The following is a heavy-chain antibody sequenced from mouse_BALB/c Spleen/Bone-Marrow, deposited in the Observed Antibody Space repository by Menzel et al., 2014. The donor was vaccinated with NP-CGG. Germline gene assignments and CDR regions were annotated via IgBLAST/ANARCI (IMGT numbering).Heavy chain of an antibody. V-gene: IGHV1-39*01. CDR3: AISIEYRPLDY. CDR1: GYSFTGYN. Sequence: VQLQQSGPELEKPGASVKISCKASGYSFTGYNMNWVKQNNGKSLEWIGNIDPSYGGISYNQKFRGKATLTVDKSSNTAYMQLKSLTSEDSAVYYCAISIEYRPLDYWGQVTLVTVSA. J-gene: IGHJ3*01. CDR2: IDPSYGGI. D-gene: IGHD2-14*01.